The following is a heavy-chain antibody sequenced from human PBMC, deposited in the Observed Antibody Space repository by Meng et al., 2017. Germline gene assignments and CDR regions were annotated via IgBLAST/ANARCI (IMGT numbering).Heavy chain of an antibody. Sequence: QVQLVQSGAEVKKPGSSVKVSCTASGGTVSSYAISWVRQAPGQGLEWMGGIIPIFGTANYAQKFQGRVTITADESTSTAYMELSSLRSEDTAVYYCAREGPCGGDCSGFDYWGQGTLVTVSS. CDR2: IIPIFGTA. J-gene: IGHJ4*02. V-gene: IGHV1-69*01. CDR1: GGTVSSYA. D-gene: IGHD2-21*02. CDR3: AREGPCGGDCSGFDY.